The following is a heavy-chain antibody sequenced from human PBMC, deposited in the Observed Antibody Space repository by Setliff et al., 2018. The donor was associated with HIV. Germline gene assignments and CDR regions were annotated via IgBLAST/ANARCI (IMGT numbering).Heavy chain of an antibody. J-gene: IGHJ5*02. CDR2: INPSGGST. CDR3: ARDSESYRSGWYLGAHWFDP. V-gene: IGHV1-46*01. D-gene: IGHD6-19*01. Sequence: ASVKVSCKASGYTFTSYYMHWVRQAPGQGLEWMGIINPSGGSTSYAQKFQGRVTITRDTSASTDYMELSSLRSEDTAVYYCARDSESYRSGWYLGAHWFDPWGQGTPVTVSS. CDR1: GYTFTSYY.